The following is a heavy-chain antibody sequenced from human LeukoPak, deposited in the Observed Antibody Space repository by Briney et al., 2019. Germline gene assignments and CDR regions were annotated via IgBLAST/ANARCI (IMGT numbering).Heavy chain of an antibody. Sequence: PSQTLSLTCTLSGGSISSGCYYWSWIRQHPGKGLEGIGYIYYSGSTYYNPSLKSRVTISVDTSKNQFSLKLSYVTAADTAVYYCARLRYYYDSSGYYYVSDWGQGTLVTVSS. CDR2: IYYSGST. CDR3: ARLRYYYDSSGYYYVSD. D-gene: IGHD3-22*01. CDR1: GGSISSGCYY. V-gene: IGHV4-31*03. J-gene: IGHJ4*02.